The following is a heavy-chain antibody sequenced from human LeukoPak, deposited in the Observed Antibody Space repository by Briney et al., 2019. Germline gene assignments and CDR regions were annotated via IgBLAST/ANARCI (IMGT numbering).Heavy chain of an antibody. J-gene: IGHJ4*02. CDR3: AKGPPGRGDEDL. V-gene: IGHV3-23*01. Sequence: GGSLRLSCAASGFTLSNYAMSWVRQAPGKGLEWVSAISASVGSTFYADTVKGRFTISRDISNNAVYLTMNSLRAEDTAVYYCAKGPPGRGDEDLWGQGTLVTVSS. D-gene: IGHD3-16*01. CDR1: GFTLSNYA. CDR2: ISASVGST.